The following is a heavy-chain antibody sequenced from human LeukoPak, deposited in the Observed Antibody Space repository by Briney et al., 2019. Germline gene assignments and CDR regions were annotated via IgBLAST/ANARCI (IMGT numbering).Heavy chain of an antibody. V-gene: IGHV4-4*07. J-gene: IGHJ4*02. Sequence: SETLSLTCTVSGGSISSYYWSWFRQTAGKGLEWIGRIYTSGSTNYNPSLKSRVTISVDKSKNQFSLKLSSVTAADTAVYYCARGSSWYGTGGFDYWGQGTLVTVSS. CDR2: IYTSGST. D-gene: IGHD6-13*01. CDR3: ARGSSWYGTGGFDY. CDR1: GGSISSYY.